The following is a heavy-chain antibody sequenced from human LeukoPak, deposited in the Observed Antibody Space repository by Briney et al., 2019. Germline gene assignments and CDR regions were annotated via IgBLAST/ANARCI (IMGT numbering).Heavy chain of an antibody. CDR1: GYTFTSYY. CDR3: ARTKSHENWFDP. CDR2: INPSGGST. Sequence: ASVKVSCKASGYTFTSYYMHWVRQAPGQGLGWMGIINPSGGSTSYAQKLQGRVTMTRDMSTSTVYMELSSLRSEDTAVYYCARTKSHENWFDPWGQGTLVTVSS. J-gene: IGHJ5*02. V-gene: IGHV1-46*01.